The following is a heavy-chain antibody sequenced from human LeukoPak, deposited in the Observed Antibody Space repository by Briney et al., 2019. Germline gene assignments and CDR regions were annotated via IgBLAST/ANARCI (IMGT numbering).Heavy chain of an antibody. J-gene: IGHJ4*02. Sequence: PGGSLRLSCAASGFTFNTYWMTWVRQAPGKGLEWVANIRQDGSEKYYVDSVKGRFTISRDNAKNSLYLQMNSLRAEDTAVYYCARGLVSGDYWGQGTLVTVSS. CDR2: IRQDGSEK. V-gene: IGHV3-7*04. CDR3: ARGLVSGDY. CDR1: GFTFNTYW. D-gene: IGHD3-9*01.